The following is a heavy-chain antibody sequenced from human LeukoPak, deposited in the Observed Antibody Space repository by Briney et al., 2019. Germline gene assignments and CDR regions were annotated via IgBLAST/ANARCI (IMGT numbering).Heavy chain of an antibody. V-gene: IGHV3-23*01. Sequence: GGSLRLSCAASGFTFSSYAMSWVRQAPGKGLEWVSGINGRGETTVYAASVEGRFTISRDNSKNTLYLQLNSLRVEDTAVYFCAKDQGSGHGSYTWGTFDYWGLGSLVTVFS. CDR3: AKDQGSGHGSYTWGTFDY. J-gene: IGHJ4*01. D-gene: IGHD3-3*01. CDR1: GFTFSSYA. CDR2: INGRGETT.